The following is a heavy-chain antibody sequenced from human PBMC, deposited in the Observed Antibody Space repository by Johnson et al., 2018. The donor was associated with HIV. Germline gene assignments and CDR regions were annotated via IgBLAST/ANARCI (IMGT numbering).Heavy chain of an antibody. CDR1: VFTFSSYA. CDR3: ARDGPYYLSPRDAFEI. D-gene: IGHD3-22*01. V-gene: IGHV3-66*01. J-gene: IGHJ3*02. CDR2: IYSGGST. Sequence: EVQLMESGGGLVKPGGSLRLSCAASVFTFSSYAMDWVRQAPGKGLDWVSVIYSGGSTYYADSVKGRFIISRDNSKNTLYLQMNSLRVEDKAVYYCARDGPYYLSPRDAFEIWGQGTMVTVSS.